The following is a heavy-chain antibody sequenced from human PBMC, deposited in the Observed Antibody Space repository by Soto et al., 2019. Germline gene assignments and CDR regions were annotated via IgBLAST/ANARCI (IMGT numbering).Heavy chain of an antibody. CDR1: GESISSGGYY. Sequence: QVQLQESGQGLVKASQTLSLICSVSGESISSGGYYWSWIRHHPGKGLEWIGYIYDSESAYYNPSLKSRVTISMDTSKNHFAMKLSSVTAADTAVYYCARASSSSSAADYWGQGTLITVSS. CDR2: IYDSESA. V-gene: IGHV4-31*03. D-gene: IGHD6-6*01. CDR3: ARASSSSSAADY. J-gene: IGHJ4*02.